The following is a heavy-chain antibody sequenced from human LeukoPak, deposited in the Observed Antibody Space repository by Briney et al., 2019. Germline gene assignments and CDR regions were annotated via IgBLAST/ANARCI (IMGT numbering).Heavy chain of an antibody. V-gene: IGHV1-69*05. J-gene: IGHJ5*02. CDR2: LISIFGTA. CDR1: RGTFSSYA. CDR3: ARDPLYCSSTSCFIHNWFDP. D-gene: IGHD2-2*01. Sequence: SVKFSCKSSRGTFSSYAISWVRQARGQGFEWRGGLISIFGTANYAQKFQGRVTITTDESTSTAYMELSSLRSEDTAVYYCARDPLYCSSTSCFIHNWFDPWGQGTLVTVSS.